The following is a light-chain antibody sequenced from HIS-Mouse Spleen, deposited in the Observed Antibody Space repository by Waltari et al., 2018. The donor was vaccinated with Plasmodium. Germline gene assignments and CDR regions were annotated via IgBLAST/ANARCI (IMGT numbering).Light chain of an antibody. V-gene: IGLV2-23*01. CDR3: CSYAGSSNVV. Sequence: QSALTQPASVSGSPGQSITISCPGTSSAVGRYNLVSWYQQQPGKAPKPMIYEGSKRPSGVSNRFAGSKSGNTASLTISGLQAEDEADYYCCSYAGSSNVVFGGGTKLTVL. CDR1: SSAVGRYNL. J-gene: IGLJ2*01. CDR2: EGS.